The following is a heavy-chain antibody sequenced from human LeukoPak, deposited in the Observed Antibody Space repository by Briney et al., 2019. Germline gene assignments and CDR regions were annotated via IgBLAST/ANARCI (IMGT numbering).Heavy chain of an antibody. Sequence: GESLKISCKGSGFSFTNYWIAWVHQMPVKGLEWMGIIYPDDSDTRYSPSFQGQVTISVDKSISTAYLQWSSLKASDSAIYYCAKLSSGWSLDYWGQGTLVTVSS. CDR2: IYPDDSDT. D-gene: IGHD6-19*01. CDR3: AKLSSGWSLDY. CDR1: GFSFTNYW. J-gene: IGHJ4*02. V-gene: IGHV5-51*07.